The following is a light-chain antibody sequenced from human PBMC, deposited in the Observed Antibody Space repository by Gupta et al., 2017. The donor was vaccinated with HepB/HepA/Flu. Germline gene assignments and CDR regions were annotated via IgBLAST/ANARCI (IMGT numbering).Light chain of an antibody. CDR1: QSVSSN. CDR2: GAS. V-gene: IGKV3-15*01. J-gene: IGKJ1*01. CDR3: QQYNNWPPWT. Sequence: EIVMTQSPATLSVSPGERATLSCRASQSVSSNSAWYQQKPGQAPRLLIYGASTRATGIPARFSGSGSGTEFTLTISSLQSEDFAVYYCQQYNNWPPWTFGQGTKVEIK.